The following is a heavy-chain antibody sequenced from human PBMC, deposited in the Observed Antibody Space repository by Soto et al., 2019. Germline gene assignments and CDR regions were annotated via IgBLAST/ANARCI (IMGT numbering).Heavy chain of an antibody. CDR2: GSHSGNT. CDR3: ARGRVVSGAYHYYYIDV. J-gene: IGHJ6*03. CDR1: GGSFSGYS. D-gene: IGHD2-2*01. Sequence: QVRLQQWGAGLLKPSETLSLTCAVYGGSFSGYSWSWIRQSPGKGLEWIGEGSHSGNTDYNPSLKSRVTISLDTSKNQFSLNLRSATAADTAVYFCARGRVVSGAYHYYYIDVWDKGTPVTVSS. V-gene: IGHV4-34*01.